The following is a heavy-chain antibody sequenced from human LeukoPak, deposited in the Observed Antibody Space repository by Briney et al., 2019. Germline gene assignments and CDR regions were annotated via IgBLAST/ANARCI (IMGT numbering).Heavy chain of an antibody. CDR3: ARGLEWLTRRHTWFDP. V-gene: IGHV1-18*01. D-gene: IGHD3-3*01. J-gene: IGHJ5*02. CDR1: GYTFTNYA. Sequence: ASVKVSCKASGYTFTNYAFTWVRQAPGQGLEWMGWISAYNGNTNYAQKLQGRVTMTTDTSTSTAYMELRSLRSDDTAVYYCARGLEWLTRRHTWFDPWGQGTLVTVSS. CDR2: ISAYNGNT.